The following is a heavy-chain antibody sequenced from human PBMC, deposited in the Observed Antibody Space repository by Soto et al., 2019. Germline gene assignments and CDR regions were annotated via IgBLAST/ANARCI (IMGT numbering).Heavy chain of an antibody. J-gene: IGHJ6*02. CDR2: IYYSGST. V-gene: IGHV4-59*01. D-gene: IGHD3-9*01. CDR3: ARGYRYYDILTGRFGLNYYYYGMDV. CDR1: GGSISSYY. Sequence: SETLSLTCTVSGGSISSYYWSWIRQPPGKGLEWIGYIYYSGSTNYNPSLKSRVTISVDTSKNQFSLKLSSVTAADTAVYYCARGYRYYDILTGRFGLNYYYYGMDVWGQGTTVTVSS.